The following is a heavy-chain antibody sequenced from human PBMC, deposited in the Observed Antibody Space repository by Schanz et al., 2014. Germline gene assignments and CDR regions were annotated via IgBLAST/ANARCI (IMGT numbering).Heavy chain of an antibody. J-gene: IGHJ4*02. CDR2: ISGSGGST. D-gene: IGHD3-9*01. V-gene: IGHV3-23*01. CDR1: GFTFRNYG. Sequence: EVPLLASGGGLVQPGGSLRLSCAASGFTFRNYGMSWVRQAPGQGLEWVSAISGSGGSTYYADSVKGRFTISRDNSKNTLYLQINNLRAEDTAVYYCAYYDVLTGCDYWGQGTQVTVSS. CDR3: AYYDVLTGCDY.